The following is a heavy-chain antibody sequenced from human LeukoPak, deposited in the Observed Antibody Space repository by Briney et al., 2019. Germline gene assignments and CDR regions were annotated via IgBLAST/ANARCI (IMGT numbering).Heavy chain of an antibody. J-gene: IGHJ6*01. V-gene: IGHV1-18*01. CDR2: ISTYNGIT. D-gene: IGHD2-15*01. CDR1: GYTFTSNG. Sequence: GASVKVSCKASGYTFTSNGISWVRQAPGQGLEWLGWISTYNGITNYPQKLQGRVTMTTDTSTSTAYMELRSLRYDDTAVYYCARDRALCSGCSCYCSYYYGRDVWGQGTTVSVS. CDR3: ARDRALCSGCSCYCSYYYGRDV.